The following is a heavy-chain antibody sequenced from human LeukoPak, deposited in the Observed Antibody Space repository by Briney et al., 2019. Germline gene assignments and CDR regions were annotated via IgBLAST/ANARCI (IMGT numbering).Heavy chain of an antibody. Sequence: AGTLTLSCAASGFTFSSYALCWVRQAPPTGMERVSAISGSVSSTYYADSVKARFTIPRVNAKNSLSLQMNSLRAEDTAVYYCAGDCSNGVCSTYHAFDIWGQGTMVTVSS. J-gene: IGHJ3*02. CDR3: AGDCSNGVCSTYHAFDI. D-gene: IGHD2-8*01. V-gene: IGHV3-23*01. CDR2: ISGSVSST. CDR1: GFTFSSYA.